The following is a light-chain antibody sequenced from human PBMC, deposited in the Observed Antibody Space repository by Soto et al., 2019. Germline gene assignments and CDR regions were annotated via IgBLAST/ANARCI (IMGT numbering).Light chain of an antibody. CDR3: HQYNRYPRT. Sequence: DIQMTQSPSTLSASVGDRVTITCRASQSLSIWLAWYQQRPGKAPKLLIYKASTLQSGVPSRFSGSGSGTEFTLTITSLQPDDFATFYCHQYNRYPRTCGQWTQVE. J-gene: IGKJ1*01. CDR1: QSLSIW. CDR2: KAS. V-gene: IGKV1-5*03.